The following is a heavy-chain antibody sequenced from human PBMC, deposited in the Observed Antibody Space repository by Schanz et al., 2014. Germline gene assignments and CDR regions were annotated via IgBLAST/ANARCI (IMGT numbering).Heavy chain of an antibody. CDR1: GFDFNSYS. D-gene: IGHD3-22*01. V-gene: IGHV3-66*01. Sequence: EADLVESGGGLIQRGESLRLSCEASGFDFNSYSMNWVRQVPGKGLEWVSVIYSGIGAYYADSVKDRFTVSRDNSKNTVYLQMNRLRAEDTAVYYCARVHHYDPSGWGYFDYWGQGALVTVSS. CDR2: IYSGIGA. J-gene: IGHJ4*02. CDR3: ARVHHYDPSGWGYFDY.